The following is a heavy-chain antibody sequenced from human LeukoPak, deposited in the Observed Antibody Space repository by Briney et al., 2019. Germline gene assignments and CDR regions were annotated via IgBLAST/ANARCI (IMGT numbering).Heavy chain of an antibody. CDR3: AKEVGWLNDLAQAFGV. Sequence: GRSLRLSCAASGFTFGSCGMYWVRPAPGKGLEWVAFIRYDGSNKYYGDSVKGRFTISRDKSKNILYLQMNSLRPEDTAMYYCAKEVGWLNDLAQAFGVWGQGTMVTVSS. CDR1: GFTFGSCG. V-gene: IGHV3-30*02. CDR2: IRYDGSNK. D-gene: IGHD5-12*01. J-gene: IGHJ3*01.